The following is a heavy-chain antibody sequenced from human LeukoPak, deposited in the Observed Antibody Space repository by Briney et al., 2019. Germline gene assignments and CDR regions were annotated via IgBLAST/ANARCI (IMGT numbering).Heavy chain of an antibody. CDR3: ARDGFGDYGDYVSEYYFDY. CDR2: INAGNGNT. D-gene: IGHD4-17*01. Sequence: GASVKVSCKASGYTFTSYAMHWVRQAPGQRLEWMGWINAGNGNTKYSQKFQGRVTITGDTSASTAYMELSSLRSEDTAVYYCARDGFGDYGDYVSEYYFDYWGQGTLVTVSS. CDR1: GYTFTSYA. J-gene: IGHJ4*02. V-gene: IGHV1-3*01.